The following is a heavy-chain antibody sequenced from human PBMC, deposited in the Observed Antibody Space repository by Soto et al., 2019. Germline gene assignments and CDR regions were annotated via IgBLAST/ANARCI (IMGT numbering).Heavy chain of an antibody. Sequence: GGSLRLSCAASRFTFSSYSMNWVRQAPGKGLEWVSSISSSSSYIFYADSVKGRFTISRDNAKNSLYLQMNSLRAEDTAVYYCARDQGCYSDSSGYCHDAFDIWGQGTMVTVSS. CDR2: ISSSSSYI. V-gene: IGHV3-21*06. D-gene: IGHD3-22*01. CDR1: RFTFSSYS. J-gene: IGHJ3*02. CDR3: ARDQGCYSDSSGYCHDAFDI.